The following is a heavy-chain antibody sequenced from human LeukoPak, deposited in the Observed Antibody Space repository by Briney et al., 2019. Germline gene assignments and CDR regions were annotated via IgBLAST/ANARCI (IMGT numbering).Heavy chain of an antibody. CDR3: ARDLHLGWFDS. CDR1: GDSINSYH. D-gene: IGHD7-27*01. J-gene: IGHJ5*01. Sequence: PSETLSLTCTVSGDSINSYHWNWIRQPPGKGLEWIGYIHYGENTNYNPSLKSRVTISLDTSRKFFSLNLSSVTAADTAVYYCARDLHLGWFDSWGQGTLVHVSS. V-gene: IGHV4-59*01. CDR2: IHYGENT.